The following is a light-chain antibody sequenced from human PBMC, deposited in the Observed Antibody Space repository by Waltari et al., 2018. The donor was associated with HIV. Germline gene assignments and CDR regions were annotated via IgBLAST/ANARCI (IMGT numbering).Light chain of an antibody. CDR3: QQYDDLPRT. J-gene: IGKJ2*01. CDR1: QDINTY. V-gene: IGKV1-33*01. Sequence: DIQMTQSPSSLSASVGDKVTITCQASQDINTYLNWYQQKPGKAPNLLIYDASNLERGVPSRLSGSGSGTSFFFTISSLQPEDFATYFCQQYDDLPRTFGQGTKVE. CDR2: DAS.